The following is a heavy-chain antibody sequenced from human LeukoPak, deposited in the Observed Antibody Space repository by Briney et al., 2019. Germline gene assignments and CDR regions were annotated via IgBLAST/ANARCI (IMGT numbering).Heavy chain of an antibody. CDR3: ARGSKSYGDYIRSRIHYFDY. Sequence: GGSLRLSCAVSGFTFSNYGMNWVRQAPGKGLEWVSYISGGSDIIHYTESVKGRFTIFRDNAKNSVYLQMNSLRAEDTAVYYCARGSKSYGDYIRSRIHYFDYWGQGTLVTVSS. V-gene: IGHV3-48*01. CDR2: ISGGSDII. D-gene: IGHD4-17*01. J-gene: IGHJ4*02. CDR1: GFTFSNYG.